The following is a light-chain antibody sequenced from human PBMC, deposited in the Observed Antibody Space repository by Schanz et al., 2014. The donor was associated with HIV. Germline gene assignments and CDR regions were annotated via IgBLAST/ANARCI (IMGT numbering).Light chain of an antibody. CDR1: SSDVGSYNL. V-gene: IGLV2-8*01. CDR2: AVS. CDR3: QSYDSSLSGPLYV. J-gene: IGLJ1*01. Sequence: QSALTQPPSASGSPGQSVTISCTGTSSDVGSYNLVSWYQQHPGRAPKLMIYAVSKRPSGVSYRFSGSKSGDTASLTVSGLQAEDEADYYCQSYDSSLSGPLYVFGTGTKLTVL.